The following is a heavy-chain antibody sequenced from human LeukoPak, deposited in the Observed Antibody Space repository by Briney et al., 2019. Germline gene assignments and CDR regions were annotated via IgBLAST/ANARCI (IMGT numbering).Heavy chain of an antibody. V-gene: IGHV4-34*01. CDR2: INHSGST. Sequence: NSSETLSLTCAVYGGSFSGYYWSWIRQPPGKGLEWIGEINHSGSTNYNPSLKSRVTISVDTSKNQFSLKLSSVTAADTAVYYCARSISSGWYDAFDIWGQGTMVSVSS. J-gene: IGHJ3*02. CDR1: GGSFSGYY. CDR3: ARSISSGWYDAFDI. D-gene: IGHD6-19*01.